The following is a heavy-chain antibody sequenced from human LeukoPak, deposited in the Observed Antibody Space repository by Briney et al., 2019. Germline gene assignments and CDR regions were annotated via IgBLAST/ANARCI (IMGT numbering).Heavy chain of an antibody. J-gene: IGHJ4*02. CDR2: ISGSGGST. CDR1: GFTFSSYA. V-gene: IGHV3-23*01. Sequence: PGGSLRLSCAASGFTFSSYAMSWVRQAPGKGLEWVSAISGSGGSTYYADSVKGRFTISRDNSKNTLYLQMNSLRAEDTAVYYCANEGDIVVVPASLDYWGQGTLVTVSS. D-gene: IGHD2-2*01. CDR3: ANEGDIVVVPASLDY.